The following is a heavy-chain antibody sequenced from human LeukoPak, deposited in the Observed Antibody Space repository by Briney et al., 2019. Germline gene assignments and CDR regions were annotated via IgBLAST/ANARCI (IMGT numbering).Heavy chain of an antibody. Sequence: GGSLRLSCTASGFTFGDHALSWSRQAPGKGLEWVGFIRSKVYGGTTQYAASVKGRFTISRDDSKSIAYLQMNSLKTEDTAVYYCTRAVYGGYYYMDVWGKGTTVTVSS. V-gene: IGHV3-49*03. CDR2: IRSKVYGGTT. J-gene: IGHJ6*03. D-gene: IGHD4-23*01. CDR1: GFTFGDHA. CDR3: TRAVYGGYYYMDV.